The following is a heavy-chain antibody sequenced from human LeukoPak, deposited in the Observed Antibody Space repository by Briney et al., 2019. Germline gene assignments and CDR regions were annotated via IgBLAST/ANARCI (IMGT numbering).Heavy chain of an antibody. CDR2: MNPNSGNT. V-gene: IGHV1-8*01. D-gene: IGHD2-2*01. J-gene: IGHJ6*02. Sequence: ASVKVSCKASGYTFTSYDINWVRQATGQGLEWMGWMNPNSGNTGYAQKFQGRVTMTRNISISTAYMELSSLRSEDTAVYYCARAPRQLLLGRYYYYYGMDVWGQGTTVTVSS. CDR3: ARAPRQLLLGRYYYYYGMDV. CDR1: GYTFTSYD.